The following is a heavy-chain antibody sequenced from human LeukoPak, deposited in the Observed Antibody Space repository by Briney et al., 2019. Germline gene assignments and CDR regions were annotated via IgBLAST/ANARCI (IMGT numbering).Heavy chain of an antibody. CDR2: MNPNSGNT. V-gene: IGHV1-8*01. Sequence: ASVKVSCKASGYTFTSYDINWVRQATGQGLEWMGWMNPNSGNTGYAQKFQGRVTMTRNTSISTAYMELSSLRSEDTAVYYCAREFLGSGSHYKAPDHYGMDVWGQGTTVTVSS. CDR3: AREFLGSGSHYKAPDHYGMDV. D-gene: IGHD3-10*01. CDR1: GYTFTSYD. J-gene: IGHJ6*02.